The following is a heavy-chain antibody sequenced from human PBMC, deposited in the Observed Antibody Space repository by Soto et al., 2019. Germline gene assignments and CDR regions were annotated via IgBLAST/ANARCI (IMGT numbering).Heavy chain of an antibody. CDR2: ISGSGGST. J-gene: IGHJ6*02. Sequence: PGGSLRLSCAASGFTFSSYAMSWVRQAPGKGLEWVSAISGSGGSTYYADSVKGRFTISRDNSKNTLYLQMNSLRAEDTAVYYCAKRRRSSGWTDYYYYYGLDVWGQGTTVTVSS. CDR1: GFTFSSYA. CDR3: AKRRRSSGWTDYYYYYGLDV. D-gene: IGHD6-19*01. V-gene: IGHV3-23*01.